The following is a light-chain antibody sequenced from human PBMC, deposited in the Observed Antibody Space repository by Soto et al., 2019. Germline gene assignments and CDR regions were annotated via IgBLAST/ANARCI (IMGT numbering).Light chain of an antibody. CDR3: QQYYSAPLT. Sequence: DIVMTQSPDSLAVSLGERATINCKSSQSVLYSSNNKNYLAWYQQKPGQSPKLFIYGASTRESGVPDRFSGSGSGTDFTLTISSLQAEDVAVYYCQQYYSAPLTFGQGTKVEIK. J-gene: IGKJ1*01. CDR2: GAS. V-gene: IGKV4-1*01. CDR1: QSVLYSSNNKNY.